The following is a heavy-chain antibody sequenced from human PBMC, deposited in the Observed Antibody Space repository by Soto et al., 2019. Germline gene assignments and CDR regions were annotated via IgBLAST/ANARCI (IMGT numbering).Heavy chain of an antibody. J-gene: IGHJ4*02. D-gene: IGHD5-18*01. CDR1: GGSITSYY. Sequence: QVQLQESGPGLVKASETLSLTCSVSGGSITSYYWSWIRQPPGEGLEWIGYRYHRASTNYNPSLKSRVAISIDTATNQISLKLSSVTSADTAVYYCAILDAGFGYFHSWGQGTLVTVSS. V-gene: IGHV4-59*01. CDR3: AILDAGFGYFHS. CDR2: RYHRAST.